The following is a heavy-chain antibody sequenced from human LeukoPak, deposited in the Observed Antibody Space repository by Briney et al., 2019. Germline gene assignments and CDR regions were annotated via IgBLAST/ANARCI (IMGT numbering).Heavy chain of an antibody. J-gene: IGHJ5*02. CDR2: INTNTGNP. CDR1: GYTFTSYA. Sequence: GASVKVSCKASGYTFTSYAMNWVRQAPGQGLEYMGWINTNTGNPTYAQGFTGRFVFSLDTSVSTAYLQISSLMAADTAVYYCARERSLDWFDPWGQGTLVTVSS. V-gene: IGHV7-4-1*02. CDR3: ARERSLDWFDP.